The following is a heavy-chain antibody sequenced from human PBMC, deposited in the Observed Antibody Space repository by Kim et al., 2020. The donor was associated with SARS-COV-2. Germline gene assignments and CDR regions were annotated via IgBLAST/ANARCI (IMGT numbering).Heavy chain of an antibody. CDR1: GYTFTSYY. D-gene: IGHD2-21*02. CDR2: INPSGGST. V-gene: IGHV1-46*01. CDR3: TRSPPREHIVVVTAILGTYYYYYGMDV. Sequence: ASVKVSCKASGYTFTSYYMHWVRQAPGQGLEWMGIINPSGGSTSYAQKFQGRVTMTRDTSTSTVYMELSSLRSEDTAVYYCTRSPPREHIVVVTAILGTYYYYYGMDVWGQGTTVTVSS. J-gene: IGHJ6*02.